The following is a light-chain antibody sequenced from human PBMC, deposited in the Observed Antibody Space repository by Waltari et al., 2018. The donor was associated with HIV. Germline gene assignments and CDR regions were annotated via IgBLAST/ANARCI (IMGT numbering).Light chain of an antibody. CDR1: HTVSSSY. V-gene: IGKV3-20*01. CDR3: QQFGTSRYT. CDR2: GAS. J-gene: IGKJ2*01. Sequence: EIVLTQSPGTLSLSQGERATLSCRASHTVSSSYLAWYQQKPGQAPRLLIYGASSRATGIPDRFSGSGSGTDFTLTISRLEPEDFAVYYCQQFGTSRYTFGRGTNLEIK.